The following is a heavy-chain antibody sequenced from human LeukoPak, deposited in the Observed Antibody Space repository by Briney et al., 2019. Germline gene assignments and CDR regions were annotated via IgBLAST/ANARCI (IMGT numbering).Heavy chain of an antibody. CDR1: GFTFSSYS. CDR2: ICSSSTYI. Sequence: SGGSLRLSCAASGFTFSSYSMNWPRQAPGKGLKGASFICSSSTYIYYADSVKGRFTISRDEAKNSLYLQMSSLRADDTAVYYCARDRVVSGRFGEVASWGQGTLVTVSS. J-gene: IGHJ5*01. D-gene: IGHD3-10*01. V-gene: IGHV3-21*01. CDR3: ARDRVVSGRFGEVAS.